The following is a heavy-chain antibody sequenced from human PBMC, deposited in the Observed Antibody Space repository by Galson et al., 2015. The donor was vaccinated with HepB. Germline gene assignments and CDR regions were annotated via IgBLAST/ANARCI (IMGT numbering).Heavy chain of an antibody. J-gene: IGHJ5*02. V-gene: IGHV3-33*06. D-gene: IGHD2-8*02. Sequence: SLRLSCAASGFTFSSSGMYWVRQAPGKGLEWVADIWYHGKNKFYADSVRGRFVVSRDDSKNTLYLEMNRLRVEDTAVYYCVKDYPHCSVGVCFIGTYDPWGQGTLVIVSS. CDR3: VKDYPHCSVGVCFIGTYDP. CDR1: GFTFSSSG. CDR2: IWYHGKNK.